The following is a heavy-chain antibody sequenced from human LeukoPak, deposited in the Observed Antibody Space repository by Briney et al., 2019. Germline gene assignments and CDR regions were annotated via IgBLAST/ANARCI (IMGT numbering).Heavy chain of an antibody. CDR1: RGSICSGGYS. CDR3: ARHGYYYGSSGVYYFDH. CDR2: IYHSGST. J-gene: IGHJ4*02. V-gene: IGHV4-30-2*01. D-gene: IGHD3-22*01. Sequence: SQTLSLTRAVSRGSICSGGYSWGWVRQPPGEGLEWIGYIYHSGSTYYNPSHKSLVTIAVDRSKNQFSLKLSSVTAADTAEYYCARHGYYYGSSGVYYFDHWGQGTLVTVSS.